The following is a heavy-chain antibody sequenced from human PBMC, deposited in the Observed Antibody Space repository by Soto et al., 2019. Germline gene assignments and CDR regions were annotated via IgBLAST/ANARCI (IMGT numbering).Heavy chain of an antibody. Sequence: SETLSLTCTVSGGSISSGDYYWSWIRQPPGKGLEWIGYIYYSGSTYYNPSLKSRVTISVDTSKNQFSLKLSSVTAADTAVYYCARGAALLWFGELSGVKGSWFDPWGQGTLVTVSS. V-gene: IGHV4-30-4*01. J-gene: IGHJ5*02. D-gene: IGHD3-10*01. CDR1: GGSISSGDYY. CDR2: IYYSGST. CDR3: ARGAALLWFGELSGVKGSWFDP.